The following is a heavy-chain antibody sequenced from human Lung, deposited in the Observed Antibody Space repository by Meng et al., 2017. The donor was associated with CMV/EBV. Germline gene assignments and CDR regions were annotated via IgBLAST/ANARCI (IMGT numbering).Heavy chain of an antibody. V-gene: IGHV1-8*02. Sequence: ASVKVSXKASGYTFSTYDINWMRQAPGQGLEWMGWMNANSGNTGYAQRFQGRVSMTRDTSTRTAYMELRSLRSEDTAVYYCARTQIAVEAGGTKTKYYYYGLEVWGQGTXV. CDR1: GYTFSTYD. CDR2: MNANSGNT. CDR3: ARTQIAVEAGGTKTKYYYYGLEV. D-gene: IGHD1/OR15-1a*01. J-gene: IGHJ6*02.